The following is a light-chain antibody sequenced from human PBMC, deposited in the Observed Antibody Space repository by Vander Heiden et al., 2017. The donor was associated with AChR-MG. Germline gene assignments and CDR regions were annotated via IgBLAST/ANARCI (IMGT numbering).Light chain of an antibody. J-gene: IGKJ1*01. V-gene: IGKV3-20*01. CDR2: GAS. CDR1: QSVSSTY. Sequence: EIVLTQSPGTLSVFPGERATLSCRASQSVSSTYLAWYQQKPGQAPRLLLYGASTRATGIPERFSGSGSGTDFSLTISRLEPEDFAVYYWQQYGSSPRTFGQGTKVEIK. CDR3: QQYGSSPRT.